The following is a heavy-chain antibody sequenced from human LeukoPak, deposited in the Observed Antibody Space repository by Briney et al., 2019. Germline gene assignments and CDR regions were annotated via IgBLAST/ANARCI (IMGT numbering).Heavy chain of an antibody. CDR1: GFTFCSDS. CDR3: ARDQGEWGYSYGRRGGFCYYYYMDV. D-gene: IGHD5-18*01. V-gene: IGHV3-48*01. J-gene: IGHJ6*03. CDR2: ISSSSSTI. Sequence: PVRSLRLSSAPSGFTFCSDSMNWVRQAPGKGLEWVSYISSSSSTIYYADSAKGRFTISRDNAKNSLYLQMNSLRAEDTAVYYCARDQGEWGYSYGRRGGFCYYYYMDVWGKGTTVTISS.